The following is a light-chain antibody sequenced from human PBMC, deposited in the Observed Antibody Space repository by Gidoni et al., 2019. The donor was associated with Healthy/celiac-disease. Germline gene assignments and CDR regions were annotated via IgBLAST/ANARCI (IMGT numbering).Light chain of an antibody. V-gene: IGKV1-33*01. CDR2: DAS. CDR1: QDISNY. Sequence: DLQMPQSPSSLSASVGDRVTITCQASQDISNYLNWYQQKPGKAPKLLIYDASNLETGVPSRCSGSGAGTDFTCTISSLQPEDIATYYWQQYDNRPPIFGQGTRLEIK. CDR3: QQYDNRPPI. J-gene: IGKJ5*01.